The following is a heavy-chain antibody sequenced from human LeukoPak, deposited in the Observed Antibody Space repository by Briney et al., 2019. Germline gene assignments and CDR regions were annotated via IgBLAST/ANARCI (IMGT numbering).Heavy chain of an antibody. CDR3: ARDYYGLDL. CDR1: GYTLSDYF. Sequence: ASVTVSCKASGYTLSDYFLHWVRQAPGQGLEWMGWINPNSGGTNYAQKFQGRVTMTRDTSINTAYMDLSSLRSDDTAVYYCARDYYGLDLWGQGTTVTVSS. V-gene: IGHV1-2*02. CDR2: INPNSGGT. J-gene: IGHJ6*02.